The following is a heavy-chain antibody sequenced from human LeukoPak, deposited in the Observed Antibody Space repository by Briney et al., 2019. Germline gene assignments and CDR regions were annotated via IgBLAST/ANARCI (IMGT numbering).Heavy chain of an antibody. CDR2: KYYSGST. Sequence: SETLSLTCTVSVGSISSYYRSGIRHPPGKGLEWIGYKYYSGSTNYNPSLKSRLTISVDTSKKQFSLKLSSVTAADTAVYYCARARANWFDPWGQGTLVTVSS. V-gene: IGHV4-59*01. CDR1: VGSISSYY. J-gene: IGHJ5*02. CDR3: ARARANWFDP.